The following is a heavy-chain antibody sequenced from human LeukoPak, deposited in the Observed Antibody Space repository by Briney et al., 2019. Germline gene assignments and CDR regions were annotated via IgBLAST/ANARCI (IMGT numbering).Heavy chain of an antibody. D-gene: IGHD2-15*01. J-gene: IGHJ4*02. CDR3: ARDGGAGGVFDY. CDR1: GYTFTSYY. Sequence: VASVKVSCKASGYTFTSYYMHWVRQAPGQGLEWMGINNPSGGSTSYAQKFQGRVTMTRDTSTSTVYMELSSLRSEDTAVYYCARDGGAGGVFDYWGQGTLVTVSS. V-gene: IGHV1-46*01. CDR2: NNPSGGST.